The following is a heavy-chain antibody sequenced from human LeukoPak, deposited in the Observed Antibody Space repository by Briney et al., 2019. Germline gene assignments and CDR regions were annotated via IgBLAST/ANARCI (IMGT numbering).Heavy chain of an antibody. CDR1: GFTFSSYD. J-gene: IGHJ6*02. Sequence: PGGSLRLSCAASGFTFSSYDMHWVRQATGKGLEWVSAIGTAGDTYYPGSVKGRFTISRENAKNSLYLQMNSLRAGDTAVYYCARGGAYDFWSGYYSSAQGLEYGMDVWGQGTTVTVSS. D-gene: IGHD3-3*01. V-gene: IGHV3-13*01. CDR2: IGTAGDT. CDR3: ARGGAYDFWSGYYSSAQGLEYGMDV.